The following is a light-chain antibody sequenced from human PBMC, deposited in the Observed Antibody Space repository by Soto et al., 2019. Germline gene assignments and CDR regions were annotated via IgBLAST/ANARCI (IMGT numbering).Light chain of an antibody. CDR3: AAWDDSLNGRV. J-gene: IGLJ1*01. Sequence: QAVVTQPPSASGTPGQRVTISCSGSSSNIGSNTVNWYQQLPGTAPKLLIYSNNQRPSGVPDRFSVSKSGTSASLAISGLQSEDEADYYCAAWDDSLNGRVFGTGTKLTVL. CDR2: SNN. V-gene: IGLV1-44*01. CDR1: SSNIGSNT.